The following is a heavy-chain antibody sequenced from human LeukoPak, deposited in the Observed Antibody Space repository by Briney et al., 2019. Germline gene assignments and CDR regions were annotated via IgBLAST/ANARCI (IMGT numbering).Heavy chain of an antibody. CDR3: ARDLLSGSYYEVGY. CDR1: GYTFTSYW. D-gene: IGHD1-26*01. J-gene: IGHJ4*02. V-gene: IGHV5-51*01. CDR2: IYPGDSDT. Sequence: GESLEISCKGSGYTFTSYWIGWVRQVPGKGLEWMGIIYPGDSDTRYSPSFQGQVTISADKSTSTAYLQWSSLKASDTAIYYCARDLLSGSYYEVGYWGQGTLVTVSS.